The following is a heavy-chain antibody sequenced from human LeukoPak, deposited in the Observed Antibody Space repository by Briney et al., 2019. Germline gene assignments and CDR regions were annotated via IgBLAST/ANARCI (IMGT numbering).Heavy chain of an antibody. J-gene: IGHJ6*02. CDR2: IKSKTDGGTT. CDR1: GFTFSNAW. CDR3: TTDSSGWPVNYYYYGMDV. V-gene: IGHV3-15*01. D-gene: IGHD6-19*01. Sequence: PGGSLRLSCAASGFTFSNAWMSWVRQAPGKGLEWVGRIKSKTDGGTTDYAAPVEGRFTISRDDSKNTLYLQMNSLKTEDTAVYYCTTDSSGWPVNYYYYGMDVWGQGTTVTVSS.